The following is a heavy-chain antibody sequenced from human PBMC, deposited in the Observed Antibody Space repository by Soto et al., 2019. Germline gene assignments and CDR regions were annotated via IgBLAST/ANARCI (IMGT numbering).Heavy chain of an antibody. Sequence: QVQLVESGGGLVKPGGSLRLSCAASGFTFSDHFMSWIRQAPGQGLEWVSYVSRSGSSIYYADSVKGRFTISRDNAKNSLYLQRNSRRAEDTAVYYCARVPKGVVVAANDYWGQGSLVTVSS. V-gene: IGHV3-11*01. CDR2: VSRSGSSI. J-gene: IGHJ4*02. D-gene: IGHD2-15*01. CDR3: ARVPKGVVVAANDY. CDR1: GFTFSDHF.